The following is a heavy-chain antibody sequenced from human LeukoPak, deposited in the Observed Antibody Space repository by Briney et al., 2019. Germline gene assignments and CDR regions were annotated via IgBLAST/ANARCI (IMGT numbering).Heavy chain of an antibody. D-gene: IGHD3-3*01. CDR3: ARGIYDFWSGYYIGDCYYYGMDV. CDR1: GYTFTGYY. CDR2: INPNSGGT. V-gene: IGHV1-2*02. J-gene: IGHJ6*02. Sequence: GASVKVSCKASGYTFTGYYMHWVRQAPGQGLEWMGWINPNSGGTNYAQKFQGRVTMTRDTSISTAYMELSRLRSDDTAVYYCARGIYDFWSGYYIGDCYYYGMDVWGQGTTVTVSS.